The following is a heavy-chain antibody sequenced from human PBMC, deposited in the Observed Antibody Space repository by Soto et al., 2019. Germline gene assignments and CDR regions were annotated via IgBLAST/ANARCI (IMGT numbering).Heavy chain of an antibody. CDR1: GGSISSGDYY. CDR3: ASNPQRGALVDY. V-gene: IGHV4-31*03. J-gene: IGHJ4*02. D-gene: IGHD2-15*01. CDR2: IYYSGST. Sequence: QVQLQESGPGLVKPSQTLSLTCTVSGGSISSGDYYWNWIRQQAGQGLEWIGYIYYSGSTYYNPSFKSRVTISVDTSKNQFSLKLSSVTAADTAVYYCASNPQRGALVDYWGQGTLVTVSS.